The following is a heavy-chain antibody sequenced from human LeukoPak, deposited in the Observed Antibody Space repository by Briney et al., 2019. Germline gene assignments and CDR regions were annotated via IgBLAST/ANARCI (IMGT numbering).Heavy chain of an antibody. CDR2: IIPIFGTA. CDR3: ARGKVPAAIYWFDP. Sequence: SVKVSCKASKYTFTGYYIHWERQAPGQGLEWMGGIIPIFGTANYAQKFQGRVTITADESTSTAYMELSSLRSEDTAVYYCARGKVPAAIYWFDPWGQGTLVTVSS. D-gene: IGHD2-2*01. J-gene: IGHJ5*02. CDR1: KYTFTGYY. V-gene: IGHV1-69*13.